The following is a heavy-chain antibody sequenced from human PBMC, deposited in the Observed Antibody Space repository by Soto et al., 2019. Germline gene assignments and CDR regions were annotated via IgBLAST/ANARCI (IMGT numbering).Heavy chain of an antibody. Sequence: QVQLVQSGAEVKKPGSSVKVSCKASGGTFSSYTISWVRQAPGHGLEWMGRIIPILGIANYAQKFQGRVTITADKFTSTAYMELSSLRSEDTAVYYCARASGYCSSTSCPGGYYYYYYMDVWGKGTTVTVSS. CDR3: ARASGYCSSTSCPGGYYYYYYMDV. V-gene: IGHV1-69*02. J-gene: IGHJ6*03. CDR1: GGTFSSYT. CDR2: IIPILGIA. D-gene: IGHD2-2*03.